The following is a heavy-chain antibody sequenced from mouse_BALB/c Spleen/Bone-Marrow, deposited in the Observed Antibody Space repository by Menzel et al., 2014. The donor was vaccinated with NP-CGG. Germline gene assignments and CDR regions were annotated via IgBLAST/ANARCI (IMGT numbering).Heavy chain of an antibody. D-gene: IGHD2-3*01. CDR1: GYIFTSYV. CDR3: AREGWLLRFDY. V-gene: IGHV1-14*01. Sequence: EVKLMESGPELVKPGTSVKMSCKASGYIFTSYVMDWVKQKPGQGLEWIGYINPYNDVTNYNEKFKGKATLTSVKSSSTAYMEVSSLTSEDSAVYYCAREGWLLRFDYWGQGTTLTVSS. J-gene: IGHJ2*01. CDR2: INPYNDVT.